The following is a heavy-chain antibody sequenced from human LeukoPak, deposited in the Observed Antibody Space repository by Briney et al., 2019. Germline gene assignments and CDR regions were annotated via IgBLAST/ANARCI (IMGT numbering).Heavy chain of an antibody. CDR2: INPNSGGT. D-gene: IGHD3-10*01. Sequence: EASVKVSCKASGYTFTGYYMHWVRQAPGQGLEWMGWINPNSGGTNYAQKFQGRVTMTRGTSISTAYMELSRLRSDDTAVYYCASHYCGSGTPSAYWGQGTLVTVSS. CDR3: ASHYCGSGTPSAY. J-gene: IGHJ4*02. V-gene: IGHV1-2*02. CDR1: GYTFTGYY.